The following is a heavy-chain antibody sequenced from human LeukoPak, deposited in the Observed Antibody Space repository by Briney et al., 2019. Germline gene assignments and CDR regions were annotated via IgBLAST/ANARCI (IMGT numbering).Heavy chain of an antibody. V-gene: IGHV3-15*01. J-gene: IGHJ4*02. Sequence: GGSLTLSYAASGLTFSKAWVRWARQAPGKGMECVGRIKSKSDGRTTDYAAPVKGRFTISRDDSKNTLYLHMDSLKTEDTAVYYCTSGGDCRTTSCYTDWGQGTLVTVSS. CDR3: TSGGDCRTTSCYTD. D-gene: IGHD2-2*02. CDR1: GLTFSKAW. CDR2: IKSKSDGRTT.